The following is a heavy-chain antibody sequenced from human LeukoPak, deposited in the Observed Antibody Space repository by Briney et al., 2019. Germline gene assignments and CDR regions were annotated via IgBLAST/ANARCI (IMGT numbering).Heavy chain of an antibody. CDR2: IWFDGGNK. V-gene: IGHV3-33*01. Sequence: GRSLRLSCAASGFTFRNHGMHWVRQAPGKRLEWVAVIWFDGGNKYYADSVRGRFTISRDNSKNTLSLQMNSLRVEDTAVYFCARDITSRYLDYWGQGTPVTVSS. CDR3: ARDITSRYLDY. D-gene: IGHD1-14*01. J-gene: IGHJ4*02. CDR1: GFTFRNHG.